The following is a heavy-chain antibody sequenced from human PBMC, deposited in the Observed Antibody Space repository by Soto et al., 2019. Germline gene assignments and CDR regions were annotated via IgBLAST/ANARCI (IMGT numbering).Heavy chain of an antibody. CDR3: ARGSCSGGSCYSLSHQYYYYGMDV. J-gene: IGHJ6*02. D-gene: IGHD2-15*01. CDR2: IIPIFGTA. Sequence: GASVKVSCKASGGTFSSYAISWVRQAPGQGLEWMGGIIPIFGTANYAQKFQGRVTITADESTSTAYMELSSLRSEDTAVYYCARGSCSGGSCYSLSHQYYYYGMDVWGQGTTVTVSS. V-gene: IGHV1-69*13. CDR1: GGTFSSYA.